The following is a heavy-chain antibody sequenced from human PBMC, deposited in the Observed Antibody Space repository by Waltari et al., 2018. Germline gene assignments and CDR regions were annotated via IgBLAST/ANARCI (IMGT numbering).Heavy chain of an antibody. J-gene: IGHJ4*02. Sequence: HVHLVQSGTEVKQPGASVKVSCKASGYRFTSYGITWVRQAPGQGLEWMGWINTYDGNTNYGQELQGRLTMTTDTITTTAYLELRGLRADDTALYFCARDAFRFLDFWGQGTLVTVSS. CDR1: GYRFTSYG. CDR3: ARDAFRFLDF. CDR2: INTYDGNT. V-gene: IGHV1-18*01. D-gene: IGHD3-3*01.